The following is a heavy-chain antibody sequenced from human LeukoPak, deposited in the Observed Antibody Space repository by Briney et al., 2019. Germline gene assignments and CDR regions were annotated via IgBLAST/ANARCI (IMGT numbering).Heavy chain of an antibody. D-gene: IGHD6-19*01. CDR3: AKEYKSGCPDY. CDR1: GFTFSDFG. V-gene: IGHV3-30*18. CDR2: ISYDGGKV. Sequence: GGSLRLSCAASGFTFSDFGVNWVRQAPGKGLEWVAVISYDGGKVYYADSVKGRFTISRDNSKGTLYLQMDSLSAEDTAVYYCAKEYKSGCPDYWGQGTLVTVSS. J-gene: IGHJ4*02.